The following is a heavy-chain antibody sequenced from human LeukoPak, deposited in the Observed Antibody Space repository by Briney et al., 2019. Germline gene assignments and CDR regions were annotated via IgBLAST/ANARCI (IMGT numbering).Heavy chain of an antibody. CDR1: GFTFSSSC. CDR2: ISSSSTYI. J-gene: IGHJ4*02. V-gene: IGHV3-21*01. Sequence: GGSLRLFCAASGFTFSSSCMNWVRQAPGKGREWVSCISSSSTYIYYADSVKGRFTICRDNAKNSLYLQMNSLRAEDTAVYYCARKRDYGGPDYWGQRTLVTVSS. D-gene: IGHD4-23*01. CDR3: ARKRDYGGPDY.